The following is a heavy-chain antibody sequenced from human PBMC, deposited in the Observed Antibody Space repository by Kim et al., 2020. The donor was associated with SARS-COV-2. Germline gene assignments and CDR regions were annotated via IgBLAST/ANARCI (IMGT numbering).Heavy chain of an antibody. Sequence: GGSLRLSCAASGFTFSNAWMSWVRQAPGKGLEWVGRIKSKTDGGTTDYAAPVKGRFTISRDDSKNTLYLQINSLKTEDTAVYYCTTEGMATIGWYFDLWGRGTLVTVSS. CDR2: IKSKTDGGTT. D-gene: IGHD5-12*01. CDR1: GFTFSNAW. J-gene: IGHJ2*01. V-gene: IGHV3-15*01. CDR3: TTEGMATIGWYFDL.